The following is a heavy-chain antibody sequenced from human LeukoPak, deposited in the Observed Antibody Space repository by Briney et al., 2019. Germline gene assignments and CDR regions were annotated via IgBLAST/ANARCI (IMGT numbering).Heavy chain of an antibody. CDR1: GGSISSYY. J-gene: IGHJ4*02. V-gene: IGHV4-59*01. Sequence: SETLSLTCTVSGGSISSYYWSWIRQPPGKGLEWIGYIYYSGSTNYNPSLKSRVTISVDTSKNQFSLKLSSVTAAATAVYYCARGLPKQWLVPDYWGQGTLVTVSS. CDR3: ARGLPKQWLVPDY. CDR2: IYYSGST. D-gene: IGHD6-19*01.